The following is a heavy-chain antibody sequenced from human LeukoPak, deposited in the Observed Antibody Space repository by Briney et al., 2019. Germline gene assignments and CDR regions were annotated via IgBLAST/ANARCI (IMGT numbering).Heavy chain of an antibody. CDR2: ISYDGSNK. CDR1: GFTFSSYA. Sequence: GRSLRLSCAASGFTFSSYAMHWVRQAPGKGLEWVAVISYDGSNKYYADSVKGRFTISRDNSKNTLYLQMNSLRAEDTAVYYCAREYSSFWGYFDYWGQGTLVTVSS. CDR3: AREYSSFWGYFDY. D-gene: IGHD6-6*01. V-gene: IGHV3-30-3*01. J-gene: IGHJ4*02.